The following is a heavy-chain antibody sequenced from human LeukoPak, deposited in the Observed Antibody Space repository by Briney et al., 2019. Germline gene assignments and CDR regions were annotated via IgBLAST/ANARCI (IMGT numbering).Heavy chain of an antibody. J-gene: IGHJ3*02. V-gene: IGHV4-59*01. CDR2: IYYSGST. Sequence: PSGTLSLTCTVSGGSISSYYWSWIRQPPGKGLEWIGYIYYSGSTNYNPSLKSRVTISVDTSKNQFSLKLSSVTAADTAVYYCARDSDSDAFDIWGQGTMVTISS. D-gene: IGHD3-10*01. CDR1: GGSISSYY. CDR3: ARDSDSDAFDI.